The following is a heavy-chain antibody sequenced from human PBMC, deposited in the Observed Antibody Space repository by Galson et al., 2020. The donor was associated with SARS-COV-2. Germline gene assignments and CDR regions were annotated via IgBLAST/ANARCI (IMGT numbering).Heavy chain of an antibody. CDR2: IYFRGRT. CDR1: GGSMSGTTYY. CDR3: AKAGDGSDYHYFDY. Sequence: SQTLSLTCTVSGGSMSGTTYYWGWIRRPPGNGLEWVGRIYFRGRTYYNPSLKSRLTISVEMSRNQFSLKLSSVTAADTAVYYCAKAGDGSDYHYFDYWGQGTLVTVSS. D-gene: IGHD3-22*01. V-gene: IGHV4-39*07. J-gene: IGHJ4*02.